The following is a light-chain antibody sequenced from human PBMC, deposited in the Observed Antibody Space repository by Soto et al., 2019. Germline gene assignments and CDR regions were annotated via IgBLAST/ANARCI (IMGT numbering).Light chain of an antibody. V-gene: IGKV4-1*01. J-gene: IGKJ4*01. CDR2: WAS. CDR3: QQYYSTPLT. Sequence: IGMAQSPDSLAVSXGXXXXXXXXSSXSVXFSTNNKNYLAWYQQKPGQPPKLLLYWASTRESGVPDRFSGSGSGTDFTLTISSLQAEDVAVYYCQQYYSTPLTFGGGTKVDI. CDR1: XSVXFSTNNKNY.